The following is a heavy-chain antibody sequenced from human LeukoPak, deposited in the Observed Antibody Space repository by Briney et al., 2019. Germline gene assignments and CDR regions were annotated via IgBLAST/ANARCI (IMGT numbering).Heavy chain of an antibody. Sequence: SETLSLTCTVSGYSLSSGYYWGWIRQPPGKGLEWIGSIYHSGSTYYNPSLKSRVTISVDTSKHQFSLKLSSVTAADTAVYYCAGQLELRLADYWGQGTLVTVSS. CDR3: AGQLELRLADY. J-gene: IGHJ4*02. CDR1: GYSLSSGYY. CDR2: IYHSGST. V-gene: IGHV4-38-2*02. D-gene: IGHD1-7*01.